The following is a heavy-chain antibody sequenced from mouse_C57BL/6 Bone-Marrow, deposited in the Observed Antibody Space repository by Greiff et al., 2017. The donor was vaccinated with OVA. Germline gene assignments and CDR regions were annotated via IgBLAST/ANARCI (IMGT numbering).Heavy chain of an antibody. Sequence: QVQLQQPGTELVKPGASVKLSCKASGYTFTSYWMHWVKQRPGQGLEWIGNINPSNGGTNYNEKFKSKATLTVDKSSSTAYMQLSSLPSADSAVYDCASLRRTVVADYWGQGTTLTAS. CDR1: GYTFTSYW. CDR2: INPSNGGT. V-gene: IGHV1-53*01. CDR3: ASLRRTVVADY. D-gene: IGHD1-1*01. J-gene: IGHJ2*01.